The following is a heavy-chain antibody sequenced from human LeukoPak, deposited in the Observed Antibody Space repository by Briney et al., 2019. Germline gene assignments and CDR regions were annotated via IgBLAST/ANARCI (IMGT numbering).Heavy chain of an antibody. CDR3: AREVGIVVVPAAIRPYYYYGMDV. Sequence: ASVKVSCKASGYTFTSYYMHWVRQAPGQGLEWMGLINPSGGSTSYAQKFQGRVTMTRDTSTSTVYMELSSLRSEDTAVYYCAREVGIVVVPAAIRPYYYYGMDVWGQGTTVTVSS. CDR1: GYTFTSYY. D-gene: IGHD2-2*02. CDR2: INPSGGST. J-gene: IGHJ6*02. V-gene: IGHV1-46*01.